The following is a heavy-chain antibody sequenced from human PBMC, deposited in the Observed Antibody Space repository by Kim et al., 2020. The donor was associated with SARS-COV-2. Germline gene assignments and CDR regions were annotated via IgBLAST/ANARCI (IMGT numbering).Heavy chain of an antibody. CDR3: AREALAGGGDNDY. D-gene: IGHD2-21*02. Sequence: YADSVQGRFTMSRENAKNSLYLQLNSLRDEDTAVYYCAREALAGGGDNDYWGQGTLVTVSS. V-gene: IGHV3-48*02. J-gene: IGHJ4*02.